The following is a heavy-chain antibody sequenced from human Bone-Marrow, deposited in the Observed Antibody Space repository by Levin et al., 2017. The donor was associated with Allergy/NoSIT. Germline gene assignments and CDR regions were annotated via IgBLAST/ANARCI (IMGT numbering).Heavy chain of an antibody. CDR1: GFTFSNYA. D-gene: IGHD3-22*01. V-gene: IGHV3-23*01. CDR2: ISGGGQYR. Sequence: GESLKISCAASGFTFSNYAMHWIRQAPGKGLEWVSTISGGGQYRYYADSVKGRFTISRDNSNNALFLQLETLRAEDTATYHCAKDSNSYDSINWFDPWGQGTLVTVSS. CDR3: AKDSNSYDSINWFDP. J-gene: IGHJ5*02.